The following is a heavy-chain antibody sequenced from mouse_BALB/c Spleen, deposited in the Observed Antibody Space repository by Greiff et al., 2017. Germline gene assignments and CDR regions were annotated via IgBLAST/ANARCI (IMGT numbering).Heavy chain of an antibody. V-gene: IGHV2-6-7*01. CDR2: IWGDGST. CDR3: ARDAYGNYTAMDY. CDR1: GFSLTGYG. D-gene: IGHD2-10*02. J-gene: IGHJ4*01. Sequence: VQRVESGPGLVAPSQSLSITCTVSGFSLTGYGVNWVRQPPGKGLEWLGMIWGDGSTDYNSALKSRLSISKDNSKSQVFLKMNSLQTDDTARYYCARDAYGNYTAMDYWGQGTSVTVSS.